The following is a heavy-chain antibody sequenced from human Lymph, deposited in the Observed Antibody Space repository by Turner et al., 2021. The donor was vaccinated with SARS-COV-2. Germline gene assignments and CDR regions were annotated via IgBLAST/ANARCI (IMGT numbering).Heavy chain of an antibody. CDR2: INPNSGGT. V-gene: IGHV1-2*02. J-gene: IGHJ4*02. Sequence: VQLVPSGAEAKKPGASVKVSCKASGYTFTGYYIHWVRQAPGQGLEWMGWINPNSGGTNYAQRFQGRVTMTRDTSLSTAYMQLSRLRSDDTAVYYCARSRDLQSMVRGVDPFDYWGQGTLVTVSS. CDR3: ARSRDLQSMVRGVDPFDY. D-gene: IGHD3-10*01. CDR1: GYTFTGYY.